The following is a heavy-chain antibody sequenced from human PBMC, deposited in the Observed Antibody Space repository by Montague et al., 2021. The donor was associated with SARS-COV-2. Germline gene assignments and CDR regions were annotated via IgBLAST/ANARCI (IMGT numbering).Heavy chain of an antibody. CDR2: SSHKGIT. CDR1: GSSVRSDYY. Sequence: SETLSLTCTVSGSSVRSDYYWAWIHQSPGKGLEWIGSSSHKGITDYNPSLRSRVTLSVDTSKNQISLKLTSVAAADTAVYYCARYSPLGFESPDTFDIWGRGTMVTVSS. D-gene: IGHD3-9*01. J-gene: IGHJ3*02. CDR3: ARYSPLGFESPDTFDI. V-gene: IGHV4-38-2*02.